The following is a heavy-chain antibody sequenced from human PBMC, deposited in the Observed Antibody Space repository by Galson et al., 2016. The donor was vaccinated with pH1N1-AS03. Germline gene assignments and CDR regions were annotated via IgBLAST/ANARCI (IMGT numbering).Heavy chain of an antibody. D-gene: IGHD3-22*01. CDR1: GGTFSNYA. CDR3: ARDRHYDSSGRYFYESEH. J-gene: IGHJ4*02. CDR2: IHPILGTP. Sequence: SVKVSCKASGGTFSNYAISWMRQAPGQGLEWMGGIHPILGTPSHAQKFRGRLTVTADASTSAAYMELSSLTSEDTAIYYCARDRHYDSSGRYFYESEHWGQGTLVIVSS. V-gene: IGHV1-69*13.